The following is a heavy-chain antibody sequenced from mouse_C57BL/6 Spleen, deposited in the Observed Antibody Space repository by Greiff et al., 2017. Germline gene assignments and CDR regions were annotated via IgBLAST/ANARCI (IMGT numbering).Heavy chain of an antibody. V-gene: IGHV1-85*01. CDR1: GYTFTSYD. J-gene: IGHJ2*01. CDR3: AREDSAGYEYYFDY. D-gene: IGHD3-2*02. Sequence: QVQLQQSGPELVKPGASVKLSCKASGYTFTSYDINWVKQRPGQGLEWIGWIYPRDGSTKYNEKFKGKATLTVDTSSSTAYMELHSLTSEDSAVYFCAREDSAGYEYYFDYWGQGTTLTVSS. CDR2: IYPRDGST.